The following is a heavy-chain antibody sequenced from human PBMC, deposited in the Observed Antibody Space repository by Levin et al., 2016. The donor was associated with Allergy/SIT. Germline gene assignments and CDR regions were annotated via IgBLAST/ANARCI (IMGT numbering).Heavy chain of an antibody. V-gene: IGHV4-34*01. Sequence: SETLSLTCAVYGGSFSGYYWSWIRQPPGKGLEWIGEINHSGSTNYNPSLKSRVTISVDTSKNQFSLKLSSVTAADTAVYYCARGNISNYRGAHYYYYGMDVWGQGTTVTVSS. CDR1: GGSFSGYY. CDR2: INHSGST. D-gene: IGHD4-11*01. J-gene: IGHJ6*02. CDR3: ARGNISNYRGAHYYYYGMDV.